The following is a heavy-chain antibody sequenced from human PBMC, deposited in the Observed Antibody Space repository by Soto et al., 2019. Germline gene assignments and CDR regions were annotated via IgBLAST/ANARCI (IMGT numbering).Heavy chain of an antibody. CDR1: GYSFTSYW. D-gene: IGHD4-17*01. Sequence: GESLKISCKGSGYSFTSYWIGWVRQMPGKGLEWMGIIYPGDSDTRYSPSFQGQVTISADNSKNTLYLQMNSLRAEDTAVYYCARDDYGGKTIGNIWDYWGQGTLVTVSS. CDR2: IYPGDSDT. J-gene: IGHJ4*02. CDR3: ARDDYGGKTIGNIWDY. V-gene: IGHV5-51*01.